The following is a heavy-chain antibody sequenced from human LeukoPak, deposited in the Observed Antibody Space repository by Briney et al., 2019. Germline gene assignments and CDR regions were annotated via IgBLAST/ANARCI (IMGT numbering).Heavy chain of an antibody. CDR2: ISSSSSYI. D-gene: IGHD4-17*01. V-gene: IGHV3-21*01. CDR1: GFTFSSYS. CDR3: AAGVTVTTFDY. Sequence: GGSLRLSCAASGFTFSSYSMNRVRQAPGKGLEWVSSISSSSSYIYYADSVKGRFTISRDNAKNSLYLQMNSLRAEDTAVYYCAAGVTVTTFDYWGQGTLVTVSS. J-gene: IGHJ4*02.